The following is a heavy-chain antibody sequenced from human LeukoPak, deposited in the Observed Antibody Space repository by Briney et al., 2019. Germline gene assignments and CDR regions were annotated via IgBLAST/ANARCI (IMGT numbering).Heavy chain of an antibody. D-gene: IGHD3-3*01. J-gene: IGHJ5*02. CDR2: ISSSSNTI. CDR1: GFTFSSYE. CDR3: TGDGSWSGYYAVRWFDP. V-gene: IGHV3-48*03. Sequence: GGSLRLSCAASGFTFSSYEMNWVRQAPGKGLEWVSYISSSSNTIYYADSVKGRFTISRDNAKNSLYPQMNSLRAEDTAVYYCTGDGSWSGYYAVRWFDPWGQGTLVTVSS.